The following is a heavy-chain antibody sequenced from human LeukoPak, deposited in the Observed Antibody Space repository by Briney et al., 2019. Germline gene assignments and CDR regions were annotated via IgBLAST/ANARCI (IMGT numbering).Heavy chain of an antibody. CDR3: ARGMAVAGVYYYGMDV. D-gene: IGHD6-19*01. CDR2: INHSGST. V-gene: IGHV4-34*01. CDR1: GGSFSGYY. J-gene: IGHJ6*02. Sequence: PSETLSLTCAVYGGSFSGYYWRWIRQPPGKGLEWIGEINHSGSTNYNPSLKSRVTISVDTSKNQFSLKLSSVTAADTAVYYCARGMAVAGVYYYGMDVWGQGTTVTVSS.